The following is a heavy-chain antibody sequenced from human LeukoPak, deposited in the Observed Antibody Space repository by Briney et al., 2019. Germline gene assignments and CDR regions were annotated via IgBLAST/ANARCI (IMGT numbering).Heavy chain of an antibody. CDR3: ARDRCSSTSCHYDY. CDR2: INAGNGNT. CDR1: GYTFTSYA. D-gene: IGHD2-2*01. J-gene: IGHJ4*02. V-gene: IGHV1-3*01. Sequence: GASVKVSCKASGYTFTSYAMHWVRQAPGQRLEWMGWINAGNGNTKYSQKFQGRVTITRDTSASTAYMELSSLRSEDTAVYYCARDRCSSTSCHYDYWGQGTLVTVSS.